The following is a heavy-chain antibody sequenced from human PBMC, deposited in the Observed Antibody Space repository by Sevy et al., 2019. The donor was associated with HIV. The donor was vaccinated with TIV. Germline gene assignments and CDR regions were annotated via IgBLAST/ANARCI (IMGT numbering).Heavy chain of an antibody. CDR3: AKGRDIVVVPAAIREDYYYYGMDV. Sequence: GGSLRLSCAASGFTFDDYVMHWVRQAPGKGLEWVSGISWNSGSIGYADSVKGRFTISRDNAKNSLYLQMNSLRAEDTALYYCAKGRDIVVVPAAIREDYYYYGMDVWGQGTTVTVSS. D-gene: IGHD2-2*02. J-gene: IGHJ6*02. CDR1: GFTFDDYV. CDR2: ISWNSGSI. V-gene: IGHV3-9*01.